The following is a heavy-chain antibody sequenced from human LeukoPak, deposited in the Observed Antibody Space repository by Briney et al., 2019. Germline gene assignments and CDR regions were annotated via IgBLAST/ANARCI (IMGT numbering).Heavy chain of an antibody. J-gene: IGHJ4*02. CDR1: GGSISSYY. CDR3: ARRLAVAGIMGSYYFDY. CDR2: IYYSGST. V-gene: IGHV4-59*08. Sequence: SETLSLTCTVSGGSISSYYWSWIRQPPGKGLEWIGYIYYSGSTNYNPSLKSRVTISVDTSKNQFSLKLSSVTAADTAVYYCARRLAVAGIMGSYYFDYWGQETLVTVSS. D-gene: IGHD6-19*01.